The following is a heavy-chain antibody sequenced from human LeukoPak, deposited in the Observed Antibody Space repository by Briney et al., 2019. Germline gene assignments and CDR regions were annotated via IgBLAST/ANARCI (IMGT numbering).Heavy chain of an antibody. Sequence: PSETLSLTCAVYGGSFSGYYWSWIRKPPGKGLEWIGEINHSGSTNYNPSLKSRVTISVDTSKNQFSLKLSSVTAADTAVYYCARERSGSYFGEYFDYWGQGTLVTVSS. D-gene: IGHD1-26*01. CDR3: ARERSGSYFGEYFDY. V-gene: IGHV4-34*01. CDR2: INHSGST. J-gene: IGHJ4*02. CDR1: GGSFSGYY.